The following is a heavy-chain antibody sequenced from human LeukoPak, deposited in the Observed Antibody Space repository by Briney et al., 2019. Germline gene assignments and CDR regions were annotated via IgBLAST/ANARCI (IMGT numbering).Heavy chain of an antibody. V-gene: IGHV3-23*01. CDR2: ISGSGGST. CDR1: GFTFSSYA. CDR3: AGSWGYRALDI. D-gene: IGHD3-16*01. J-gene: IGHJ3*02. Sequence: GGSLRLSCAASGFTFSSYAVSWVRQAPGKGLEWVSAISGSGGSTYYADSVKGRFTISRDNARSSLYLQMNSLRAEDTAVYYCAGSWGYRALDIWGQGTVVTVSS.